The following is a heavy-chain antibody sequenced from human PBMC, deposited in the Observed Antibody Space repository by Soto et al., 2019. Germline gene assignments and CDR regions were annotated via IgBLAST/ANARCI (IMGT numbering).Heavy chain of an antibody. Sequence: QVQLQQWGAGLLKASETLSLTCDIYGGSLSGYFWSWIRQPPGKGLEWIGEINHRGSTNYNPSLKSRVTISVDTSKNQFSLKLSSVTAADTAFYYCARGGRRYCNTTSCYPWWGDALDIWGQGTMVTVSS. J-gene: IGHJ3*02. CDR3: ARGGRRYCNTTSCYPWWGDALDI. CDR2: INHRGST. D-gene: IGHD2-2*01. V-gene: IGHV4-34*01. CDR1: GGSLSGYF.